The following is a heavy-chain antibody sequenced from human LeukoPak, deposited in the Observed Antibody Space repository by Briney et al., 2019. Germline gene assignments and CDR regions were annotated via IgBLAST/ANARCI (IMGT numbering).Heavy chain of an antibody. V-gene: IGHV4-39*01. CDR2: IYYSGST. J-gene: IGHJ4*02. Sequence: SETLSLTCTVSGGSISSSSYYWGWIRQPPGKGLEWIGSIYYSGSTYYNPSLKSRVTISVDTSKNQFSLKLSSVTAADTAVYYCARHGQWLVYFDYWGQGTLVTVSS. D-gene: IGHD6-19*01. CDR1: GGSISSSSYY. CDR3: ARHGQWLVYFDY.